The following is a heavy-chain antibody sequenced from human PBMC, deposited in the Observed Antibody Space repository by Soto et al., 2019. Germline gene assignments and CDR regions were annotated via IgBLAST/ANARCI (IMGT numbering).Heavy chain of an antibody. J-gene: IGHJ5*02. D-gene: IGHD3-3*01. Sequence: QVQLQESGPGLVKPSQTLSLTCTVSGGSISSGGYYWSWIRQHPGKALEWSGYIYYSGSTYYNPSHKSRVTMSIDTSKNQYSLKLGSVAAAETAVYYCARWWSGSRQGFDPWGQGTLVTVSS. CDR1: GGSISSGGYY. CDR2: IYYSGST. V-gene: IGHV4-31*03. CDR3: ARWWSGSRQGFDP.